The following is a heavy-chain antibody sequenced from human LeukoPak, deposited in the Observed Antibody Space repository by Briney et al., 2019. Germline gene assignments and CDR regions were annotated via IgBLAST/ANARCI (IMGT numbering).Heavy chain of an antibody. CDR3: AARNY. CDR2: IYSRGAT. V-gene: IGHV3-NL1*01. J-gene: IGHJ4*02. CDR1: GFTFSSYG. D-gene: IGHD1-14*01. Sequence: GGSLRLSRAASGFTFSSYGMHWVRQAPGKGLEGVSVIYSRGATYYADSVKGRFTISRDNSKNTLYLQMNSLRVEDTAVYYCAARNYWGQGTLVTVSS.